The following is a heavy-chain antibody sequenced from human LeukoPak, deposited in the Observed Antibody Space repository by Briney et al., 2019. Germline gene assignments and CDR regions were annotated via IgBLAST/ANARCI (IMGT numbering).Heavy chain of an antibody. J-gene: IGHJ4*02. V-gene: IGHV3-23*01. CDR1: GYTFSSYA. CDR3: AKEGGAYGDYYFDY. CDR2: ISGSGGST. Sequence: GGPLRLSCAASGYTFSSYAMSWVRQAPGKGLEWVSAISGSGGSTYYADSVKGRFTISRDNSKNALYLQMNSLRAEDTAVYYCAKEGGAYGDYYFDYWGQGTLVTVSS. D-gene: IGHD4-17*01.